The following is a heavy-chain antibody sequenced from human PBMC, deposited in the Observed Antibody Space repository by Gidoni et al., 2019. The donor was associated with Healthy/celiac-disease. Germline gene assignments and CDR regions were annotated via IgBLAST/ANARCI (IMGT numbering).Heavy chain of an antibody. CDR3: TTRGSGENDALDI. Sequence: EVQLVEYGGWLVKPGGSLRLSCAASGFTFINAWMTWVHQAPGKGLEWVGRIKSKTDGVTTDYAAPVKGRFTISRDDSKNTLYLQMNSLQTEDTAVYYGTTRGSGENDALDIWGQGTMVTVSS. CDR2: IKSKTDGVTT. D-gene: IGHD2-15*01. V-gene: IGHV3-15*07. CDR1: GFTFINAW. J-gene: IGHJ3*02.